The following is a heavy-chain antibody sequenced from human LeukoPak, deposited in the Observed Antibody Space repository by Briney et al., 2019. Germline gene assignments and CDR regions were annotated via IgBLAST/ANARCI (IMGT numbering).Heavy chain of an antibody. CDR1: GLTVSSNY. Sequence: PGGSLRLSCAASGLTVSSNYMSWVRQAPGKGLEWVAVISYDGSNKYYADSVKGRFTISRDNSKNTLYLQMNSLRAEDTAVYYCARDIATPNPGSSGWAGDYWGQGTLVTVSS. CDR2: ISYDGSNK. V-gene: IGHV3-30*03. CDR3: ARDIATPNPGSSGWAGDY. D-gene: IGHD6-19*01. J-gene: IGHJ4*02.